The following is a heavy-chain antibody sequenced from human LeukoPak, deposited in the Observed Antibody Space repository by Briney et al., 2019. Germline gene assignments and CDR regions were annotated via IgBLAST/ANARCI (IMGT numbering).Heavy chain of an antibody. J-gene: IGHJ4*02. CDR2: ISYDGSNK. D-gene: IGHD5-18*01. CDR3: AKVSWGYSYGYDY. Sequence: GGSLRLSCAASGFTFSSYGMHWVRQAPGKGLEWVAVISYDGSNKYYADSVKGRFTISRDNSKNTLYLQMNSLRAEDTAVYYCAKVSWGYSYGYDYWGQGTLVTVSS. V-gene: IGHV3-30*18. CDR1: GFTFSSYG.